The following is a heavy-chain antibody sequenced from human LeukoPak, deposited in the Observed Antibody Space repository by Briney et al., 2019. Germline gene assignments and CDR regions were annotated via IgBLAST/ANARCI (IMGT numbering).Heavy chain of an antibody. CDR2: INPNSGGT. Sequence: ASVKVSCKASGYTFTGYYMHWVRQAPGQGLEWMGWINPNSGGTNYAQKFQGRATMTRDTSISTAYMELSRLRSDDTAVYYCARDGGGYSYGYWFDPWGQGTLVTVSS. CDR1: GYTFTGYY. D-gene: IGHD5-18*01. J-gene: IGHJ5*02. V-gene: IGHV1-2*02. CDR3: ARDGGGYSYGYWFDP.